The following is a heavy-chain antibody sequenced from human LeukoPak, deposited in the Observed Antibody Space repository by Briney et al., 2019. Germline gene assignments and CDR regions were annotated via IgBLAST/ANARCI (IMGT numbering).Heavy chain of an antibody. CDR1: GFAVSSNY. Sequence: PGRSLRLSCAASGFAVSSNYMSWVRQAPGKGLEWVSVIYSGGNTYYGDSVKGRFTISRDNSRNTLYLQMNSVSAEDTAVYYCARAFGPRNAFDIWGQGTMVTVSS. D-gene: IGHD3-10*01. V-gene: IGHV3-66*02. CDR3: ARAFGPRNAFDI. CDR2: IYSGGNT. J-gene: IGHJ3*02.